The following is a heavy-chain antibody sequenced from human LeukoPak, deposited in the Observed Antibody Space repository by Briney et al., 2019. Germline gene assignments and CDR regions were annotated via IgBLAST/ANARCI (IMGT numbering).Heavy chain of an antibody. CDR1: GGSFSGYY. J-gene: IGHJ4*02. Sequence: SETLSLTCAVYGGSFSGYYWSWIRQPPGKGLEWIGEINHSGSTNYNPSLKSRVTISLDTSKNQFSLKLSSVTAADTAAYYCARGGVTPNYYFDYWGRGTLVTVSS. D-gene: IGHD4-23*01. CDR2: INHSGST. CDR3: ARGGVTPNYYFDY. V-gene: IGHV4-34*01.